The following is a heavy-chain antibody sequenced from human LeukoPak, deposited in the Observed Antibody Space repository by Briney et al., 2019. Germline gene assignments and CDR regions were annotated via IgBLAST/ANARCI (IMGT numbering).Heavy chain of an antibody. Sequence: GGVLRISCAAPGFTFSSYAMSRVRQAPGKGVEGVSAISGSGGSTYYADSVKGRFTISRDNSKNTLYLQMNSLRAEDTAVYYCASGYSYGGPGDGAFDIWGQGTMVTVSS. CDR3: ASGYSYGGPGDGAFDI. CDR2: ISGSGGST. J-gene: IGHJ3*02. D-gene: IGHD5-18*01. V-gene: IGHV3-23*01. CDR1: GFTFSSYA.